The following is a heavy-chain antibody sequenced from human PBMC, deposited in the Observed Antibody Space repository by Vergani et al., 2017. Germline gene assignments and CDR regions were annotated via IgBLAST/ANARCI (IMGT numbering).Heavy chain of an antibody. J-gene: IGHJ4*02. CDR1: GFTFSSYA. V-gene: IGHV3-23*01. CDR2: ISGSGGST. D-gene: IGHD6-19*01. CDR3: AEGYSSGSSEDY. Sequence: EVQLLESGGGLVQPGGSLRLSCAASGFTFSSYAMSWVRQAPGKGLEWVSAISGSGGSTYYADSVKGRFTISRDNSKNTLYLQMNSLRDEATAVYYCAEGYSSGSSEDYWGQGTLVTVSS.